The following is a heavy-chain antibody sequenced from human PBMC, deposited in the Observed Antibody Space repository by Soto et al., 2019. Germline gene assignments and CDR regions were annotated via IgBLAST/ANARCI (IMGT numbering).Heavy chain of an antibody. D-gene: IGHD2-15*01. CDR2: IYHSGST. CDR1: GGSISSGGYS. J-gene: IGHJ5*02. V-gene: IGHV4-30-2*01. Sequence: ASETLSLTCAVSGGSISSGGYSWSWIRQPPGKGLEWVGYIYHSGSTYYNPSLKSRVTISVDRSKNQFSLKLSSVTAADTAVYYCARFDCSGGSCYPGGGWFDPWGRGTLVTVSS. CDR3: ARFDCSGGSCYPGGGWFDP.